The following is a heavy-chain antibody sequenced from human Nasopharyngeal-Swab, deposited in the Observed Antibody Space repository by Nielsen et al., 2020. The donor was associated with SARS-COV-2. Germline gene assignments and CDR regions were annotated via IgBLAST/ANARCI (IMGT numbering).Heavy chain of an antibody. D-gene: IGHD3-16*01. CDR2: IYHSGST. V-gene: IGHV4-30-2*01. J-gene: IGHJ3*02. CDR3: ARGGGRRAFDI. CDR1: GGSISSGGYS. Sequence: TLALTCAVSGGSISSGGYSWGWIRQPPGKGLEWIGYIYHSGSTYYNPSLKSRVTITVDRSKNQFSLKLSSGTAADTAVYYWARGGGRRAFDIWGQGTMVTVSS.